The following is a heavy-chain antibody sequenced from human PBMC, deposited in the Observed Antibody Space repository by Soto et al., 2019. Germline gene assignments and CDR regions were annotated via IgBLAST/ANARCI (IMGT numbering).Heavy chain of an antibody. V-gene: IGHV3-74*01. CDR2: INSDGSST. J-gene: IGHJ4*02. D-gene: IGHD3-10*01. CDR3: ARGWFGELFGYYFDY. CDR1: GFTFSSYW. Sequence: EVQLVESGGGLVQPGGSLRLSCAASGFTFSSYWMHWVRQAPGKGLVWVSRINSDGSSTSYADSVKGRFTISRDNAKNTRYLQMNSLRAEDTAVYYCARGWFGELFGYYFDYWGQGTLVTVSS.